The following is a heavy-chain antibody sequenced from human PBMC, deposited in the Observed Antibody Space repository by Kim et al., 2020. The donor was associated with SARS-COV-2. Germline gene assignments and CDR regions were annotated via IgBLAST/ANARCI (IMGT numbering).Heavy chain of an antibody. D-gene: IGHD3-3*01. Sequence: PAPKSRVTVSVDAPKNQFSLKLSSVTAADTAVYYCAGGGGFWSGPGPFDYWGQGTLVTVSS. CDR3: AGGGGFWSGPGPFDY. V-gene: IGHV4-39*07. J-gene: IGHJ4*02.